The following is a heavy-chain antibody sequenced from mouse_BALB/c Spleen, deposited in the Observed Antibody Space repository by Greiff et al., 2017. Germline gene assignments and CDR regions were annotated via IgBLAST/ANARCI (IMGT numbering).Heavy chain of an antibody. CDR2: ISYSGST. D-gene: IGHD2-4*01. J-gene: IGHJ3*01. CDR1: GYSITSDYA. CDR3: ARSYYDYDCFAY. V-gene: IGHV3-2*02. Sequence: DVKLQESGPGLVKPSQSLSLTCTVTGYSITSDYAWNWIRQFPGNKLEWMGYISYSGSTSYNPSLKSRISITRDTSKNQFFLQLNSVTTEDTATYYCARSYYDYDCFAYWGQGTLVTVSA.